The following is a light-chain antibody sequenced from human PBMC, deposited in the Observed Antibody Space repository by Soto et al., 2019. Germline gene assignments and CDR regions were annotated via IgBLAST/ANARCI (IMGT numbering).Light chain of an antibody. Sequence: EIVLTQSPGTLSLPPGERATLSCRASQSVSSSYLAWYQQKPGQTPRLLIYGASTRATGVPARFSGSASGTEFTLTISSLQSEDFAVYYCQQYNDWILTFGQGTKVDIK. CDR1: QSVSSSY. CDR3: QQYNDWILT. V-gene: IGKV3-15*01. CDR2: GAS. J-gene: IGKJ1*01.